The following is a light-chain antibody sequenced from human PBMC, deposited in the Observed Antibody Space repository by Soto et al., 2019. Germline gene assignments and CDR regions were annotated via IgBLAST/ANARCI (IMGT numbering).Light chain of an antibody. Sequence: QSGLTQPASVSGSPGQSIAISCTGTSSDVGGYNYVSWYQQHPGKAPKLMIYDVNNRPSGVSNRFSGSKSGNTASLTISGLQAEDEADYYCCSYTTSSTYVFGTGTKLTVL. V-gene: IGLV2-14*03. CDR2: DVN. CDR3: CSYTTSSTYV. J-gene: IGLJ1*01. CDR1: SSDVGGYNY.